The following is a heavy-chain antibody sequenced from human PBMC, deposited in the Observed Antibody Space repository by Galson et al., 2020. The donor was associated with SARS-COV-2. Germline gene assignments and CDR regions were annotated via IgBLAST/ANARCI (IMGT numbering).Heavy chain of an antibody. J-gene: IGHJ5*02. Sequence: ASATLSLTCTAAGGSISSYYWICILQPPRKGLESLGYIYYSGSPHYNPSLHRRLTVPANTSKNQFSLKLSSVTAADTAVYYCATGRGHSGWYNGVGWDWFDLWGQGTLVTVSS. V-gene: IGHV4-59*01. CDR1: GGSISSYY. CDR2: IYYSGSP. D-gene: IGHD6-19*01. CDR3: ATGRGHSGWYNGVGWDWFDL.